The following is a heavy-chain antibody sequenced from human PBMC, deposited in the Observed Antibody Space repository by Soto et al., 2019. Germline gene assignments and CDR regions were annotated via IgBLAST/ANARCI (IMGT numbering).Heavy chain of an antibody. Sequence: PWGSLRLSCAASGFTFSSYSMNWVRQAPGKGLEWVSYISSSSSTIYYADSVKGRFTISRDNAKNSLYLQMNSLRAEDTAVYYCARDYGDWKPYYFDYWGQGTLVTVSS. D-gene: IGHD4-17*01. CDR1: GFTFSSYS. V-gene: IGHV3-48*01. CDR2: ISSSSSTI. CDR3: ARDYGDWKPYYFDY. J-gene: IGHJ4*02.